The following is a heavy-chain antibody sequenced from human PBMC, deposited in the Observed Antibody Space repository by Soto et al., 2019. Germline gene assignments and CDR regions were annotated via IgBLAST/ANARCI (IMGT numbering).Heavy chain of an antibody. D-gene: IGHD3-10*01. V-gene: IGHV1-69*12. CDR3: AIPREGTMVRGVIPLNWFDP. CDR1: GGTFSSYA. Sequence: QVQLVQSGAEVKKPGSSVKVSCKASGGTFSSYAISWVRQAPGQGLEWMGGIIPIFGTANYAQKFQGRVTITEDESTSTAYMELSSLRSEDTAVYYCAIPREGTMVRGVIPLNWFDPWGQGTLVTVSS. J-gene: IGHJ5*02. CDR2: IIPIFGTA.